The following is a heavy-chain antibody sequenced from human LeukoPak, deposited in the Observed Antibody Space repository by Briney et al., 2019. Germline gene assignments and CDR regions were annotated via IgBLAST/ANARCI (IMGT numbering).Heavy chain of an antibody. CDR2: INHSGST. J-gene: IGHJ4*02. Sequence: SETLSLTCAVYGGSFSGYYWSWIRQPPGKGLEWIGEINHSGSTNYNPSLKSRVTISVDTSKNQFSLKLSSVTAADTAVYYCAREKPKAWHCSGGSCWDYWGQGTLVTVSS. CDR1: GGSFSGYY. V-gene: IGHV4-34*01. CDR3: AREKPKAWHCSGGSCWDY. D-gene: IGHD2-15*01.